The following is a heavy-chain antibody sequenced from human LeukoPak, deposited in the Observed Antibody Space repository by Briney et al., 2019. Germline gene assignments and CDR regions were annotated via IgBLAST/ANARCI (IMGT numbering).Heavy chain of an antibody. CDR1: GFTFSSYA. D-gene: IGHD3-16*01. J-gene: IGHJ4*02. CDR2: ISYDGSNK. Sequence: GGSLRLSCAASGFTFSSYAMSWVRQAPGKGLEWVTVISYDGSNKYYADSVKGRFTISRDNSKNTLYLQMNSLRAEDTAVYYCAKGGTYRDYFDYWGQGTLVTVSS. CDR3: AKGGTYRDYFDY. V-gene: IGHV3-30*18.